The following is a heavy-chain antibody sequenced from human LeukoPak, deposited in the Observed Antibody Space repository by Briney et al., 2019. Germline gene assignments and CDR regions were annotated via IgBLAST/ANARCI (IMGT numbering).Heavy chain of an antibody. CDR2: ISSSSSYI. Sequence: PGGSLRLSCAASGFTFSTYAVNWVRQAPGKGLEWVSSISSSSSYIYYADSVKGRFTISRDNAKNSLYLQMNSLRAEDTAVYYCARDRYDILTGYDHHFDYWGQGTLVTVSS. V-gene: IGHV3-21*01. CDR3: ARDRYDILTGYDHHFDY. CDR1: GFTFSTYA. D-gene: IGHD3-9*01. J-gene: IGHJ4*02.